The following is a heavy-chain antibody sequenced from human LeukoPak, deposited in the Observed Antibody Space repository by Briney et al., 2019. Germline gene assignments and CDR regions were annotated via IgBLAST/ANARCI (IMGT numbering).Heavy chain of an antibody. CDR1: GFTFRGCW. V-gene: IGHV3-7*03. CDR3: AKGEAMDGIFDY. D-gene: IGHD5-18*01. CDR2: INSDGSEG. Sequence: PGGSLRLSCAVSGFTFRGCWMSWSRQAPGKGLEGVASINSDGSEGYYADVVKGRFTISRDNAKNSLYLQMNSLRAEDTALYYCAKGEAMDGIFDYWGQGTLVTVSS. J-gene: IGHJ4*02.